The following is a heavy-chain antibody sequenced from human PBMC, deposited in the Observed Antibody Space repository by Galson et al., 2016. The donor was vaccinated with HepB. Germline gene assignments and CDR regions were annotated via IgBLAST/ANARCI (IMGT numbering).Heavy chain of an antibody. CDR2: ISYDGSKK. CDR3: ATSEGGTMVRGVIVRRYYYGLDV. D-gene: IGHD3-10*01. V-gene: IGHV3-30*03. J-gene: IGHJ6*02. Sequence: SLRLSCAASGFTFSSYGMNWVRQAPGKGLEWVAVISYDGSKKCYADSAKGRFTISRDNSKNTLYLQMNSLRAEDTAVYYCATSEGGTMVRGVIVRRYYYGLDVWGQGTTVTVSS. CDR1: GFTFSSYG.